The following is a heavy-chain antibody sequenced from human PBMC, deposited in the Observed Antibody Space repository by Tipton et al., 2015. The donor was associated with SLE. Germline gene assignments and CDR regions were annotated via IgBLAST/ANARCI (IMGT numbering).Heavy chain of an antibody. V-gene: IGHV3-49*04. D-gene: IGHD6-19*01. Sequence: SLRLSCTASGFTFGDYAMSWVRQTPDKGLEWLGLIRSNRYSGTTDYAPSVKGRFTISRDDSKGIAYLQMNSLQTDDTAVYYCTRANPYNSGYYPTYYYGVDVWGQGTTVTVSS. CDR3: TRANPYNSGYYPTYYYGVDV. J-gene: IGHJ6*02. CDR2: IRSNRYSGTT. CDR1: GFTFGDYA.